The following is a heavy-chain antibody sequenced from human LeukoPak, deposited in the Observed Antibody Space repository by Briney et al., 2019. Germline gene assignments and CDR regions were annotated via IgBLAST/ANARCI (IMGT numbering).Heavy chain of an antibody. V-gene: IGHV4-59*01. CDR3: ARHSTVTINWFDP. J-gene: IGHJ5*02. D-gene: IGHD4-17*01. CDR1: GGSISTYY. CDR2: VYYTGST. Sequence: TSETLSLTCTVSGGSISTYYWTWIRQPPGKGLEWVGYVYYTGSTNYNPSLKSRVTISVDTSKNQFSLKLSSVTAADTAVYYCARHSTVTINWFDPWGQGTLVTVSS.